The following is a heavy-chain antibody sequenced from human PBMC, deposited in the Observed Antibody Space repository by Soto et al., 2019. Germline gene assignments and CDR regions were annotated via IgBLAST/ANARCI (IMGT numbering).Heavy chain of an antibody. CDR1: GGSFSGYY. CDR3: VRATYFDY. CDR2: INHSGST. Sequence: SETLSLTCAVYGGSFSGYYWSWIRQPPGKGLEWIGEINHSGSTNYNPSLKSRVTISVDTSKNQFSLKLSSVTAADTAVYYCVRATYFDYWGQGTLVTVSS. J-gene: IGHJ4*02. V-gene: IGHV4-34*01.